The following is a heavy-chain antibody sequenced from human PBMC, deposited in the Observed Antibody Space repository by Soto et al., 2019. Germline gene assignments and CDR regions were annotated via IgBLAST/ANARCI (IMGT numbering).Heavy chain of an antibody. V-gene: IGHV3-33*01. Sequence: QVQLVESGGGVVQPGRSLRLSCAAAGFTFSSYGMHWVRQAPGKGQEWVAVIWYDGSNKYYADSVKGRFTISRDNSKNTLYLQMNSLRAEDTAVYYCARDLTFAVAVSGWFDPWGQGTLVTVSS. CDR3: ARDLTFAVAVSGWFDP. D-gene: IGHD6-19*01. CDR1: GFTFSSYG. CDR2: IWYDGSNK. J-gene: IGHJ5*02.